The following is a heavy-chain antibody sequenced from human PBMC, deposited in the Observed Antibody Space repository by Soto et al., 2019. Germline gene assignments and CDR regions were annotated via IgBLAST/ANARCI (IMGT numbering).Heavy chain of an antibody. Sequence: GASVKVSCKASGYTFTSYAMHWVRQAPGQRLEWMGTIYAGGVNIAYAQRFEGRVTMTKDTSTSTAYMELRSLRSDDTAVYYCARVRIAAAGYYYYGMDVWGQGTTVTVSS. CDR3: ARVRIAAAGYYYYGMDV. CDR1: GYTFTSYA. CDR2: IYAGGVNI. J-gene: IGHJ6*02. D-gene: IGHD6-13*01. V-gene: IGHV1-3*01.